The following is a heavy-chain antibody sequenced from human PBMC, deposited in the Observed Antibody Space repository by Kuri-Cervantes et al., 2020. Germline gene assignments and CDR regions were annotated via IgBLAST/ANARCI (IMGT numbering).Heavy chain of an antibody. CDR3: ARHFDPEQWLASNWFDP. V-gene: IGHV4-39*01. CDR2: VYYSGST. Sequence: SETLSLTCTVSGGSISSSSYYWGWIRQPPGKGLEWIGNVYYSGSTYYNPSLKSRVTISVDTSKNQFSLKLSSVTAADTAVYYCARHFDPEQWLASNWFDPWGQGTLVTVSS. CDR1: GGSISSSSYY. D-gene: IGHD6-19*01. J-gene: IGHJ5*02.